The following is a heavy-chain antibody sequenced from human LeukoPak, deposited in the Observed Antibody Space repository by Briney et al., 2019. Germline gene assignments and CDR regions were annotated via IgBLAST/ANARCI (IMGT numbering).Heavy chain of an antibody. J-gene: IGHJ6*03. Sequence: ASVKVSCKASGGTFSSYAISWVRQAPGQGLEWMGGIIPIFGTANYAQKFQGRVTITADKSTSTAYMELSSLRSEDTAVYYCARGMSSSWYLDSYYMDVWGKGTTVTVSS. CDR3: ARGMSSSWYLDSYYMDV. CDR1: GGTFSSYA. D-gene: IGHD6-13*01. CDR2: IIPIFGTA. V-gene: IGHV1-69*06.